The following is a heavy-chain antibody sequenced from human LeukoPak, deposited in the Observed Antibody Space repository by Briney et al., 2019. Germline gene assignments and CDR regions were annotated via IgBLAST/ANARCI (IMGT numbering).Heavy chain of an antibody. CDR2: FDPEDGET. CDR3: ATPSFFGVVISAFHI. Sequence: ASVKVSCKVSGYTLTELLIHWVRQAPGKGLEWMGGFDPEDGETIYAQKYQGRVTMTEDTSTDTAYIELSSLTYEDTPVYYCATPSFFGVVISAFHIWGQGTKVTVSS. V-gene: IGHV1-24*01. CDR1: GYTLTELL. D-gene: IGHD3-3*01. J-gene: IGHJ3*02.